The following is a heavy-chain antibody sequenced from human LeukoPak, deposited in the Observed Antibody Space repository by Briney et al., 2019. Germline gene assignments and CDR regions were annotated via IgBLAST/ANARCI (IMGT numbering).Heavy chain of an antibody. CDR2: INNDGRST. CDR1: GFTFSFYW. D-gene: IGHD2-15*01. V-gene: IGHV3-74*01. J-gene: IGHJ4*02. CDR3: ARDNEYCTGGTCRLGY. Sequence: GGSLRLSCASSGFTFSFYWRHWVRQAPGKGLVWVSRINNDGRSTSYAGSVKGRFTISRDNAKNTLYLQMNSLRAEDTAVYYCARDNEYCTGGTCRLGYWGQGALVTVSS.